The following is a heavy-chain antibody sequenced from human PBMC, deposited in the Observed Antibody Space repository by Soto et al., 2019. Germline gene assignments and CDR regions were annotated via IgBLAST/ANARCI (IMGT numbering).Heavy chain of an antibody. CDR2: IKQDGSEK. V-gene: IGHV3-7*01. J-gene: IGHJ4*02. CDR3: ARARSPNPRLWFGELVYYFDY. CDR1: GFTFSSYW. Sequence: GGSLRLSCAASGFTFSSYWMSWVRQAPGKGLEWVANIKQDGSEKYYVDSVKGRFTISRDNAKNSLYLQMNSLRAEDTAVYYCARARSPNPRLWFGELVYYFDYWGQGTLVTVSS. D-gene: IGHD3-10*01.